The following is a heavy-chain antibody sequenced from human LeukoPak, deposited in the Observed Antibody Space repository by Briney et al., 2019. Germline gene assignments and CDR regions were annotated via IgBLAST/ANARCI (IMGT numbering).Heavy chain of an antibody. J-gene: IGHJ4*02. CDR3: AKDSSSWLNYYFDY. V-gene: IGHV3-21*04. D-gene: IGHD6-13*01. CDR1: GFTFSSYS. Sequence: GGSLRLSCAASGFTFSSYSMNWVRQAPGKGLEWVSSISSSSSYIYYADSVKGRFTISRDNAKNSLYLQMNSLRAEDTALYYCAKDSSSWLNYYFDYWGQGTLVTVSS. CDR2: ISSSSSYI.